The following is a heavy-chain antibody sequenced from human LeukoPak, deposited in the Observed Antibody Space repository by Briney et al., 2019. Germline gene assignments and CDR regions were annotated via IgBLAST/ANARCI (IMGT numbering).Heavy chain of an antibody. Sequence: GGSLRLSCAASGFTFSSYAMSWVRQAPGKGLEWASAISGSGGSTYYADSVKGRFTISRDNSKNTLYLQMNSLRAEDTAVYYCAKSWSGVTVPFDYWGQGTLVTVSS. CDR2: ISGSGGST. D-gene: IGHD4-11*01. J-gene: IGHJ4*02. V-gene: IGHV3-23*01. CDR1: GFTFSSYA. CDR3: AKSWSGVTVPFDY.